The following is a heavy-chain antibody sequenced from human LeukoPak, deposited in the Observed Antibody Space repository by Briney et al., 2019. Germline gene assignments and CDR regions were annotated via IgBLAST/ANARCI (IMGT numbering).Heavy chain of an antibody. Sequence: GGSLRLSCAASGFTFSSYGMHWVRQAPGKGLEWVAVISYDGSNKYYADSVKGRFTISRDNSKDTLYLQMNSLRAEDTAVYYCARDNRGSYGMDVWGQGTTVTVSS. CDR3: ARDNRGSYGMDV. J-gene: IGHJ6*02. V-gene: IGHV3-30*03. CDR1: GFTFSSYG. D-gene: IGHD2/OR15-2a*01. CDR2: ISYDGSNK.